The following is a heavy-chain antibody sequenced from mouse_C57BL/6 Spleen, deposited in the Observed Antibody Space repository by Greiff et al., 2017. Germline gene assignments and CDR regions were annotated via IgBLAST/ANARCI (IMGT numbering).Heavy chain of an antibody. CDR3: AREQIYDYGSSPYAMDY. J-gene: IGHJ4*01. V-gene: IGHV1-80*01. D-gene: IGHD1-1*01. Sequence: QVQLQQSGAELVKPGASVKISCKASGYAFSSYWMNWVKQRPGKGLEWIGQIYPGDGDTNYNGKFKGKATLTADKSSSTAYMQPSSLTSEDSAVYFCAREQIYDYGSSPYAMDYWGQGTSVTVSS. CDR1: GYAFSSYW. CDR2: IYPGDGDT.